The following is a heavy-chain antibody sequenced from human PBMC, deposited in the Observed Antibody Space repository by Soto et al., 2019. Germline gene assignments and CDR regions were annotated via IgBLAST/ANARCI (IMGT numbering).Heavy chain of an antibody. Sequence: ASVKVSCKASGYTFTSYGISWVRQAPGQGLEWMGWISAYNGNTNYAQKLQGRVTMTTDTSTSTAYMELRSLISVDTAVYYCAGVSFSVWSGKMSYGMDVWGQGTTVTVSS. V-gene: IGHV1-18*01. J-gene: IGHJ6*02. CDR2: ISAYNGNT. CDR3: AGVSFSVWSGKMSYGMDV. CDR1: GYTFTSYG. D-gene: IGHD3-3*01.